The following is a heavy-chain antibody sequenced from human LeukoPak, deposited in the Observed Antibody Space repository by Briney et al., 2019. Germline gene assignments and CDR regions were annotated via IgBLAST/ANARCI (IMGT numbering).Heavy chain of an antibody. Sequence: GGPVRLSCAASGFTFYSFWMSWVRGAPGKGLEWGANIKQDGSEKNYVDSVKGRFTISRNDAKNPLYLQMNSVRAEDTAVYYCAGGSGWIFDSWGQGTLVTVSS. D-gene: IGHD6-19*01. J-gene: IGHJ4*02. CDR2: IKQDGSEK. V-gene: IGHV3-7*01. CDR3: AGGSGWIFDS. CDR1: GFTFYSFW.